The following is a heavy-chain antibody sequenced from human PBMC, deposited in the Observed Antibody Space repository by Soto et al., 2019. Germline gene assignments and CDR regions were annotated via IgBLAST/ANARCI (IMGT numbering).Heavy chain of an antibody. CDR2: ISGSGGST. CDR1: GFTFSSYA. Sequence: GGSLRLSCAASGFTFSSYAMSWVRQAPGKGLEWVSAISGSGGSTYYADSVKGRFTISRDNSKNTLYLQMNSLRAEDTAVYYCAKDFCSSTSCYYYDFRSGPDYWGQGTLVTVSS. V-gene: IGHV3-23*01. J-gene: IGHJ4*02. D-gene: IGHD2-2*01. CDR3: AKDFCSSTSCYYYDFRSGPDY.